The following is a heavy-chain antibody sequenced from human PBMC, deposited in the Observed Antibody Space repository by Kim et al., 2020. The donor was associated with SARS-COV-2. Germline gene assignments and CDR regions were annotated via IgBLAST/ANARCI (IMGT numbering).Heavy chain of an antibody. D-gene: IGHD6-6*01. V-gene: IGHV1-2*02. Sequence: ASVKVSCKASGYTFTGYYMHWVRQAPGQGLEWMGWINPNSGGTNYAQKFQGRVTMTRDTSISTAYMELSRLGSDDTAVYYCARAYSSSPRGVIYYYYYGMDVWGQGTTVTVSS. CDR1: GYTFTGYY. CDR3: ARAYSSSPRGVIYYYYYGMDV. J-gene: IGHJ6*02. CDR2: INPNSGGT.